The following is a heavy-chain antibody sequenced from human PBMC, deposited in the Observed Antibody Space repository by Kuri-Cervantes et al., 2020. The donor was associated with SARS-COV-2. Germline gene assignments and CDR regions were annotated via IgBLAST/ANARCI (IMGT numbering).Heavy chain of an antibody. CDR3: GKVSWLQLWHRYSDS. V-gene: IGHV4-59*11. Sequence: GSLRLSCTVSGGSISSHYWSWIRQPPGKGLEWIGYIYYSGSTNYNPSLKSRVTISVDTSNNQVSLRLTSATAADTAVYYCGKVSWLQLWHRYSDSWGQGTLVTVSS. J-gene: IGHJ4*02. CDR2: IYYSGST. D-gene: IGHD5-24*01. CDR1: GGSISSHY.